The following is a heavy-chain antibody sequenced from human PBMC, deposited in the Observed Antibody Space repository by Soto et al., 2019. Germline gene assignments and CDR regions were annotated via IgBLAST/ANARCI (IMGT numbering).Heavy chain of an antibody. J-gene: IGHJ4*02. V-gene: IGHV3-30*18. D-gene: IGHD5-12*01. Sequence: GGSLRLSCAVSGFTFTNYGLHWVRQAPGKGLEWVAVISHDGINKYYEDSVKGRFTISRDTSKNTLYLQMNSLRPGDTAVYFCAKDRGYEILDSWGQGTQVTVSS. CDR2: ISHDGINK. CDR1: GFTFTNYG. CDR3: AKDRGYEILDS.